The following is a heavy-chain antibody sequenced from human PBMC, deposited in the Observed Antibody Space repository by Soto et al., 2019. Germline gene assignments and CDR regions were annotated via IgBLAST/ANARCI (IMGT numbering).Heavy chain of an antibody. CDR2: ITSGGTT. CDR1: GFTFSSYE. D-gene: IGHD1-26*01. V-gene: IGHV3-48*03. Sequence: GGSLRLSCTASGFTFSSYEMTWVRQAPGKGLEWISYITSGGTTYYADSAKGRFTISRDNAKNSLYLHLNSLTAEDTAIYYCARVLYATWSSFDYWGQGTLVTFSS. CDR3: ARVLYATWSSFDY. J-gene: IGHJ4*02.